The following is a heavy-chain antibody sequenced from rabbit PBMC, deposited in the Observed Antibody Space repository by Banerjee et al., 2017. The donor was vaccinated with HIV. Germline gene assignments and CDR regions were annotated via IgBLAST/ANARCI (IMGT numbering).Heavy chain of an antibody. V-gene: IGHV1S45*01. CDR1: GFDFSSNV. CDR3: ARDFSHAGYAGYGYYYFNL. Sequence: QQQLEESGGGLVKPEGSLTLTCTASGFDFSSNVINWVRQAPGKGLEWIGCIYGGSSGSTYYASWAKGRFTISKTSSTTVTLQMTSLTAADTATYFCARDFSHAGYAGYGYYYFNLWGQGTLVTVS. CDR2: IYGGSSGST. D-gene: IGHD8-1*01. J-gene: IGHJ4*01.